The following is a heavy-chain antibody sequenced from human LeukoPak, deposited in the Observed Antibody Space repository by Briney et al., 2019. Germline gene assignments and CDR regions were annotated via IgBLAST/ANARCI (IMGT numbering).Heavy chain of an antibody. V-gene: IGHV4-34*01. CDR1: GGSLSGYY. Sequence: AETLSLTCAVYGGSLSGYYWNWIGQPPGKGLEGLGEVNHRGSTNYNPSLKTRVTISEDTSTNQFSLKVSSVRAADTAVYYCARGNSGSSYGDSYYSMDAWGAGAPVTV. J-gene: IGHJ6*03. CDR3: ARGNSGSSYGDSYYSMDA. D-gene: IGHD1-26*01. CDR2: VNHRGST.